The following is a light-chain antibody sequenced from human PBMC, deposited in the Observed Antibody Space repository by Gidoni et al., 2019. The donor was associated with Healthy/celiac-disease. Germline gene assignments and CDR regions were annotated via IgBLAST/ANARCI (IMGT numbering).Light chain of an antibody. CDR3: QLYYTSSPYT. Sequence: DIQMTQSPSSLSASVGDRVTITCRASQTISNWLAWYQQKLGKAPKLLIYKASYLESGVPSRFSGRGSGTEFTLTISSLQPDDFATYYCQLYYTSSPYTFGQGTKLEIK. V-gene: IGKV1-5*03. J-gene: IGKJ2*01. CDR2: KAS. CDR1: QTISNW.